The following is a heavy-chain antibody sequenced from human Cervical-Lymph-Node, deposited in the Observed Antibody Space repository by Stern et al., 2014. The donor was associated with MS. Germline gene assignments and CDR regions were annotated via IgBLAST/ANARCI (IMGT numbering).Heavy chain of an antibody. J-gene: IGHJ5*01. D-gene: IGHD2-15*01. CDR1: GFNFATYW. CDR2: IYPGDSDT. V-gene: IGHV5-51*01. CDR3: ARHPDCSGGSCYTGWFDS. Sequence: VQLVHSGAELKKPGESLRISCKGTGFNFATYWIAWVRQMPGKGLECMGIIYPGDSDTRYNPSFRGQVTISADKSIGPAYLQWSSLKDADTAMYYCARHPDCSGGSCYTGWFDSWGQGTLVTVSS.